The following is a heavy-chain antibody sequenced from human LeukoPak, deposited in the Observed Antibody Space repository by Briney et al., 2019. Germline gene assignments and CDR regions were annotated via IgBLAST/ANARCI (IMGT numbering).Heavy chain of an antibody. Sequence: ASVKVSCKASGYTFTSYGISWVRQAPGQGLEWMGWISAYNGNTNYAQKLQGRVTMTTDTSTSTAYMELRSLRSDDTAVYYCARLYYYDLWEGSNWFDPWGQGTLVTVSS. D-gene: IGHD3-22*01. V-gene: IGHV1-18*01. CDR2: ISAYNGNT. CDR3: ARLYYYDLWEGSNWFDP. CDR1: GYTFTSYG. J-gene: IGHJ5*02.